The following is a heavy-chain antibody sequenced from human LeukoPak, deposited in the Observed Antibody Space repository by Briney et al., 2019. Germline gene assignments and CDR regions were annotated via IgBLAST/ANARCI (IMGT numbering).Heavy chain of an antibody. CDR2: INHSGST. CDR1: GGSFSGYY. CDR3: ARAKSSTSCYLDY. J-gene: IGHJ4*02. V-gene: IGHV4-34*01. Sequence: PSETLSLTCAVYGGSFSGYYWSWIRQPPGKGLEWIGEINHSGSTNYNPSLKSRVTISVDTSKNQFSLKLSSVTAADTAVYHCARAKSSTSCYLDYWGQGTLVTVSS. D-gene: IGHD2-2*01.